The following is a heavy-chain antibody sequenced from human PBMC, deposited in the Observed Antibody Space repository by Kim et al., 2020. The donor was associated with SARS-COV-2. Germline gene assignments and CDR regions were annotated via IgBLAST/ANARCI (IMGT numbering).Heavy chain of an antibody. V-gene: IGHV4-4*07. Sequence: SETLSLTCTVSGGSISNYFWSWIRQPAGKGLEWIGCIYTSGSTNYNPSLKSRVTISLSTSTNKISLNMTPVTAAATAMSNCARARAWGRDSDWGGDYW. CDR2: IYTSGST. J-gene: IGHJ4*01. CDR1: GGSISNYF. D-gene: IGHD3-16*01. CDR3: ARARAWGRDSDWGGDY.